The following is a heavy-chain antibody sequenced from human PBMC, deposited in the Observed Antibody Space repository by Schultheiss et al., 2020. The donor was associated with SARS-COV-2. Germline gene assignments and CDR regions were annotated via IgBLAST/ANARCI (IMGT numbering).Heavy chain of an antibody. CDR1: GGSISSSSYY. CDR3: AGGFGPGSLVVAY. D-gene: IGHD3-16*01. J-gene: IGHJ4*02. V-gene: IGHV4-39*07. Sequence: SETLSLTCTVSGGSISSSSYYWGWIRQPPGKGLEWIGEINHSGSTNYNPSLKSRVTMSVDTSKNQLSLKLNSVTAADTAVYYCAGGFGPGSLVVAYWGRGTLVTVSS. CDR2: INHSGST.